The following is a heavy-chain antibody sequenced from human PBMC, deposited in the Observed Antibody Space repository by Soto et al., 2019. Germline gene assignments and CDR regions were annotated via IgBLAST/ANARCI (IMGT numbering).Heavy chain of an antibody. CDR1: GFTFSDYY. Sequence: LRLSCAASGFTFSDYYMSWIRQAPGKGLEWVSYISSSGSTIYYADSVKGRFTISRDNAKNSLYLQMNSLRAEDTAVYYCARDASNDGSSWSPLYYYYYYGMDVWGQGTTVTVSS. CDR2: ISSSGSTI. J-gene: IGHJ6*02. V-gene: IGHV3-11*01. D-gene: IGHD6-13*01. CDR3: ARDASNDGSSWSPLYYYYYYGMDV.